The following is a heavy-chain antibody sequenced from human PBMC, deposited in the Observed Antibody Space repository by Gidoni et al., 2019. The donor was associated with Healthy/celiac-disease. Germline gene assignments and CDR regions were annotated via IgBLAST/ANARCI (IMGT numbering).Heavy chain of an antibody. CDR2: IYYSGST. CDR3: ARGGTTVTTNRPKFDY. Sequence: QVQLQESGPGLVKPSQTLSLICTVSGGSISSGGYYWSWIRQHPGKGLEWIGYIYYSGSTYYNPSLKSRVTISVDTSKNQFSLKLSSVTAADTAVYYCARGGTTVTTNRPKFDYWGQGTLVTVSS. J-gene: IGHJ4*02. CDR1: GGSISSGGYY. V-gene: IGHV4-31*03. D-gene: IGHD4-17*01.